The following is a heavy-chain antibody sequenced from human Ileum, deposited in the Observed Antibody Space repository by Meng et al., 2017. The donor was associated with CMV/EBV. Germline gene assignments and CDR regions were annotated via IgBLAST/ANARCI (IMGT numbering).Heavy chain of an antibody. CDR3: ARAPDYGGNSFDY. CDR1: GFTFSSYW. D-gene: IGHD4-23*01. Sequence: GGSLRLSCAASGFTFSSYWMSWVRQAPGKGLEWVANIKQDGSEKYYVDSVKGRFTISRDNAKNSLYLQMNSLRAEDTAVYYCARAPDYGGNSFDYWGQGTQVTVSS. J-gene: IGHJ4*02. V-gene: IGHV3-7*01. CDR2: IKQDGSEK.